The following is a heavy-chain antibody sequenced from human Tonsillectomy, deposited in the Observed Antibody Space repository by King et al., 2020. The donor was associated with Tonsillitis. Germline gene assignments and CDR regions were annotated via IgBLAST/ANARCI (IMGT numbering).Heavy chain of an antibody. CDR3: ANSEYQSKCWVDFSGMDF. V-gene: IGHV3-30*02. CDR2: IRLDGSKK. Sequence: VQLVESGGGVVQPGGSLRLSCAASGFTLNNYGMHWVRQAPGKGLEWVAFIRLDGSKKDYADSVKGRFTISRDNSKNTLSLQMNSLRSEDTAVYYCANSEYQSKCWVDFSGMDFWGQGPTVTVSS. D-gene: IGHD2-2*01. CDR1: GFTLNNYG. J-gene: IGHJ6*02.